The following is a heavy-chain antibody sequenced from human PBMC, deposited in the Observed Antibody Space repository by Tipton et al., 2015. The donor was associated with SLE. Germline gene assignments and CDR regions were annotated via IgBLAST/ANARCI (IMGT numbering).Heavy chain of an antibody. D-gene: IGHD2-15*01. J-gene: IGHJ6*03. Sequence: TLSLTCTVSGGSISTYYWTWIRQPSGKRLEWIGYIYYTGSTNYNPSLKGRVTMSVDTSKNQFSLKVRSVTAADTAVYYCARGDELLTGGIYYYCIDVWGKGTTVIVSS. CDR3: ARGDELLTGGIYYYCIDV. CDR1: GGSISTYY. V-gene: IGHV4-59*01. CDR2: IYYTGST.